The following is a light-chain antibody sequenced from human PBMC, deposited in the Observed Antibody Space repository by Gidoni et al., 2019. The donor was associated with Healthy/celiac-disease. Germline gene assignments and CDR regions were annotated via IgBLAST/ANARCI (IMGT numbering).Light chain of an antibody. CDR1: QDISNY. CDR3: QQYDNLPA. Sequence: DIQMTQSPSSLSASVGDRVTITCQASQDISNYLNWYQQKPGKAPKLLIYDASNWETGVPSMFSGSGSGTDFTFTISSLQPEDIATYYCQQYDNLPAFGQGTRLEIK. V-gene: IGKV1-33*01. CDR2: DAS. J-gene: IGKJ5*01.